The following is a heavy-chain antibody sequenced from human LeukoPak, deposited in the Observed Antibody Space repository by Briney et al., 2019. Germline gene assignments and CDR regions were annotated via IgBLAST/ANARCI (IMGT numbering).Heavy chain of an antibody. Sequence: ASVKVSCKASGYTFTTFYVHWARQAPGQGLEWMGLINPNSGGTNYAEKFQGRVTMTRDTSISTAYMEVSRLRSDDTAVYYCARDPSSSWYAFDIWGQGTMVTVSS. V-gene: IGHV1-2*02. CDR3: ARDPSSSWYAFDI. CDR2: INPNSGGT. J-gene: IGHJ3*02. CDR1: GYTFTTFY. D-gene: IGHD6-13*01.